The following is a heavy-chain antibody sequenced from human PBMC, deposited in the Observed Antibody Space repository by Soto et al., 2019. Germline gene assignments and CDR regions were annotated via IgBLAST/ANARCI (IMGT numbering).Heavy chain of an antibody. V-gene: IGHV3-74*01. J-gene: IGHJ3*02. Sequence: GGSLRLSCAASGFTFSSYWMHWVRQAPGKGLLWVSRINTDGSVTSYADSVKGRFTISRDNAKSTLYLQMNSLRAEDTAVYYCARDFTRVAATGDDAFDIWGQGRMVTVS. CDR1: GFTFSSYW. D-gene: IGHD6-13*01. CDR3: ARDFTRVAATGDDAFDI. CDR2: INTDGSVT.